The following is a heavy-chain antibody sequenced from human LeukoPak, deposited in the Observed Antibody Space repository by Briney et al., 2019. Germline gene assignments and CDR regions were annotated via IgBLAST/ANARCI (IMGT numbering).Heavy chain of an antibody. Sequence: GGSVRLSCAASGFTFTTYAINWVRQAPGKGREWLSGISGGGDKAFYADSVNGRFTISRDNSQNTVSLQMSSLRAEDTALYYCAKDLALAGTGGGFDVWGQGTRVAVSS. D-gene: IGHD6-19*01. J-gene: IGHJ3*01. CDR3: AKDLALAGTGGGFDV. V-gene: IGHV3-23*01. CDR2: ISGGGDKA. CDR1: GFTFTTYA.